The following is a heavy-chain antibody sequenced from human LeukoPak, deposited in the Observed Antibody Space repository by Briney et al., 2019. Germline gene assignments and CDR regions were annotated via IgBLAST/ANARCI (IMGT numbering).Heavy chain of an antibody. J-gene: IGHJ4*02. Sequence: SETLALTCTVSGGSISSYYWSWIRQPPGKGLEWIGYIYYSGSTNYNPSLKSRVTISVDKSKNHFSLELTSVTAADTAVYYCTCHSGWSGPSEWGQGTLVIVSS. CDR2: IYYSGST. CDR3: TCHSGWSGPSE. V-gene: IGHV4-59*12. D-gene: IGHD6-19*01. CDR1: GGSISSYY.